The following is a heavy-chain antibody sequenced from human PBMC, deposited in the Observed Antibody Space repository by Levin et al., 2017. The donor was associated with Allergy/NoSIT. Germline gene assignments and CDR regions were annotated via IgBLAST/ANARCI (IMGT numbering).Heavy chain of an antibody. CDR3: ARMSGYFPYHFDY. V-gene: IGHV2-70*04. CDR1: GFSLSTNAMR. CDR2: IDWDDDK. J-gene: IGHJ4*02. Sequence: SGPTLVKPTQTLTLTCTFSGFSLSTNAMRVSWIRQPPGKALEWLARIDWDDDKFYSTSLKTRLTISKDTSKNQVVLTVTNMEPVDTATYYCARMSGYFPYHFDYWGQGALVTVSS. D-gene: IGHD3-3*01.